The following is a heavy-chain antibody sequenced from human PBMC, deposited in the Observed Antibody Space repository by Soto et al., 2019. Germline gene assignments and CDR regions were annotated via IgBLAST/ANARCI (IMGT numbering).Heavy chain of an antibody. Sequence: GGSLRLSCAASGFTFSAYVMSWVRQAPGKGLEWVSSITSSGGGTYYADSVKGRFTVSRDNSKNTVYLQMNSLRDEDTAVYHCAKLTEAWGQGTLVTVSS. CDR3: AKLTEA. D-gene: IGHD3-16*01. J-gene: IGHJ4*02. CDR2: ITSSGGGT. V-gene: IGHV3-23*01. CDR1: GFTFSAYV.